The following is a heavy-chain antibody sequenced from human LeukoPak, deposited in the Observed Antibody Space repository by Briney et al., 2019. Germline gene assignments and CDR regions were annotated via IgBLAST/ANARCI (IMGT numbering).Heavy chain of an antibody. CDR1: GFTFSSYG. V-gene: IGHV3-23*01. CDR3: AKDLAYGDYFDY. J-gene: IGHJ4*02. D-gene: IGHD4-17*01. CDR2: SSGSGGST. Sequence: PGGTLRLSCAASGFTFSSYGMSWVRQAPGKGLDWVSASSGSGGSTYYADSVKGRFTISRDNSKNTLYLQMNSLRTEDTAVYYCAKDLAYGDYFDYWGQGTLVTVSS.